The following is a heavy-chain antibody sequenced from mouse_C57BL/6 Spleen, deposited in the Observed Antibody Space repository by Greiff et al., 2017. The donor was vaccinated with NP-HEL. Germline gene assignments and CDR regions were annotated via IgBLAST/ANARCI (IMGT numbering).Heavy chain of an antibody. CDR1: GYTFTSYW. D-gene: IGHD2-4*01. V-gene: IGHV1-5*01. CDR2: IYPGNSDT. Sequence: EVQLQQSGTVLARPGASVKMSCKTSGYTFTSYWMHWVKQRPGQGLEWIGAIYPGNSDTSYNQQFKGKAKLTAVTSASTAYMELSSLTNEDSAVYYCTKGIYYDYPHWYFDVWGTGTTVTVSS. J-gene: IGHJ1*03. CDR3: TKGIYYDYPHWYFDV.